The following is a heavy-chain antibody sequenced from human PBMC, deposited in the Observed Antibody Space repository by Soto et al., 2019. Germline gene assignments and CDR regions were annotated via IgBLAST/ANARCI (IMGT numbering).Heavy chain of an antibody. V-gene: IGHV3-23*01. J-gene: IGHJ5*02. CDR2: IGGSGETT. Sequence: GSLLLSCAASGFPFSTTDMSWVRQAPGKGLEWVSTIGGSGETTYYADSVKGRFTISRDNSKNTLYLQMNSLRADDTALYYCAKKSGWFNTWGQGALVTVYS. D-gene: IGHD3-10*01. CDR3: AKKSGWFNT. CDR1: GFPFSTTD.